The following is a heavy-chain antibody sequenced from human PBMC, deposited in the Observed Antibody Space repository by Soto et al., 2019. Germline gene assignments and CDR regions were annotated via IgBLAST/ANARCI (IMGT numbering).Heavy chain of an antibody. J-gene: IGHJ4*02. CDR3: ARARATIAAAAIFDC. CDR2: VYHTGST. D-gene: IGHD6-13*01. CDR1: GGSFSGYY. Sequence: SETLSLTCAVYGGSFSGYYWNWIRQPPGKGLEWIGEVYHTGSTNYNPSLESRLTISVDKSKNQFSLKLTSVTAADTAVYYCARARATIAAAAIFDCWGQGTLVTVSS. V-gene: IGHV4-34*01.